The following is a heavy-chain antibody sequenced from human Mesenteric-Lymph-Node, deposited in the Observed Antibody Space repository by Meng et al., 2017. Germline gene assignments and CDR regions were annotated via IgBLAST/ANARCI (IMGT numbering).Heavy chain of an antibody. J-gene: IGHJ3*02. D-gene: IGHD3-10*01. CDR2: IHFSGGP. V-gene: IGHV4-31*03. CDR3: AREITMVRGPLPDI. CDR1: GGSISSGGFY. Sequence: SETLSLTCTVSGGSISSGGFYWTWIRQHPGRGLEWIGNIHFSGGPYYNPSLKSRVTISVDTSKNQFSLKLSSVTAADTAVYYCAREITMVRGPLPDIWGQGTMVTVSS.